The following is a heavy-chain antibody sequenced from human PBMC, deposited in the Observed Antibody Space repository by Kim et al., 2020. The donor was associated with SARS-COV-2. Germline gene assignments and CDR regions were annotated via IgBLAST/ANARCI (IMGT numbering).Heavy chain of an antibody. Sequence: SETLSLTCTVSGGSISGIYYWEWIRQPPGSGLEWIAGISERGVPYYNSSLKDRVSISVDRSQSHVSLKLTSVTAADTAVYFCASFFGMTTATTARYFDHLGQGTLVTVSS. CDR3: ASFFGMTTATTARYFDH. V-gene: IGHV4-39*02. CDR2: ISERGVP. J-gene: IGHJ4*02. D-gene: IGHD4-17*01. CDR1: GGSISGIYY.